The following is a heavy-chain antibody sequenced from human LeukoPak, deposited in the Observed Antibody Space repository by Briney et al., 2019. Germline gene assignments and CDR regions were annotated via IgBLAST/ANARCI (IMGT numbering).Heavy chain of an antibody. Sequence: GGSLRLSCAASGFTISSYAMSWVRQAPGKGLEWVSAISGRGGITYYADSVKGRFTISRDNSKTTLYLQMNSLRAEDTAVYYCARTQYSSGWYNWFDPWGQGTLVTVSS. CDR1: GFTISSYA. CDR2: ISGRGGIT. D-gene: IGHD6-19*01. V-gene: IGHV3-23*01. CDR3: ARTQYSSGWYNWFDP. J-gene: IGHJ5*02.